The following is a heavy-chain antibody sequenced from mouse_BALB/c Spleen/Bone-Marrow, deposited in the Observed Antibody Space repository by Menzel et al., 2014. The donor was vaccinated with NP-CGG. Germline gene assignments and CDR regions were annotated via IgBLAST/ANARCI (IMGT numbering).Heavy chain of an antibody. CDR1: GFDFSRYW. CDR2: INPDSSTI. CDR3: ARLDYYGYLNY. D-gene: IGHD1-1*01. V-gene: IGHV4-1*02. J-gene: IGHJ2*01. Sequence: EVKLMESGGGLVQPGGSLKLSCAASGFDFSRYWMSWVRQVPGKGLEWIGEINPDSSTINYTPSLKDKFIISRDNAKNTLYLRLNKVRSEDTALYYCARLDYYGYLNYWGQGTTLTVSS.